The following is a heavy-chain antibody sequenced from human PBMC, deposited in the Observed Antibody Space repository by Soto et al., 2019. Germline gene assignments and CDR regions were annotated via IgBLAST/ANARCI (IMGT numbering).Heavy chain of an antibody. CDR3: ASTWYYDFWSGYYLDV. CDR2: INHSGST. Sequence: PXETLSLTCAVDGGSFSGYYWSWIRQPPGKGLDWIGEINHSGSTNYNPSLKSRVTISVDTSKNQFSLKLSSVTAAETAVYYCASTWYYDFWSGYYLDVWGQGTTVTVSS. V-gene: IGHV4-34*01. D-gene: IGHD3-3*01. J-gene: IGHJ6*02. CDR1: GGSFSGYY.